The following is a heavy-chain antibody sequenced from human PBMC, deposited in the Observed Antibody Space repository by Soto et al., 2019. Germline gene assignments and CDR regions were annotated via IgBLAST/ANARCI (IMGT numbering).Heavy chain of an antibody. CDR1: GGSISSGGYY. CDR2: IYYSGST. CDR3: AWQIADRSQSVYAFDI. D-gene: IGHD2-21*01. V-gene: IGHV4-31*03. Sequence: SETLSLTCTVSGGSISSGGYYWSWIRQHPGKGLEWIGYIYYSGSTYYNPSLKSRVTISVDTSKNQFSLKLSSVTAGDTAVYYWAWQIADRSQSVYAFDIWGQGTMVTVS. J-gene: IGHJ3*02.